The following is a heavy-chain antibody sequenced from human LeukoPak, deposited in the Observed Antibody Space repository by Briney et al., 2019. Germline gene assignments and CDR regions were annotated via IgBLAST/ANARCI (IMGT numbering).Heavy chain of an antibody. CDR2: IWYDGGNK. CDR1: GFTFSSYG. Sequence: GGSLRLSCAASGFTFSSYGMHWVRQAPGKGLEWVAVIWYDGGNKYYADSVKGRFTISRDNSKNTLYLQMNSLRAEDTAVYYCARGHIYSYGYIAFDIWGQGTMVTVSS. J-gene: IGHJ3*02. CDR3: ARGHIYSYGYIAFDI. D-gene: IGHD5-18*01. V-gene: IGHV3-33*01.